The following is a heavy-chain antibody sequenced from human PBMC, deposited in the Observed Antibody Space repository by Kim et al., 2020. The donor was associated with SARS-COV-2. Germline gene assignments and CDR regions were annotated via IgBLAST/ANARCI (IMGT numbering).Heavy chain of an antibody. CDR3: ARDGGDSFDYYDSSGYYEGAFDI. Sequence: SVKVSCKASGGTFSSYAISWVRQAPGQGLEWMGRIIPILGIANYAQKFQGRVTITADKSTSTAYMELSSLRSEDTAVYYCARDGGDSFDYYDSSGYYEGAFDIWGQGTMVTVSS. CDR2: IIPILGIA. V-gene: IGHV1-69*04. CDR1: GGTFSSYA. D-gene: IGHD3-22*01. J-gene: IGHJ3*02.